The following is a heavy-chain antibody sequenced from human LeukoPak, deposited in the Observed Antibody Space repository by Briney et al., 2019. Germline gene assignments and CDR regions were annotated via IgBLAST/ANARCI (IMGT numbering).Heavy chain of an antibody. CDR3: ARDASHAFDI. Sequence: PSETLSLTCTVSGGSLSSYYWSWIRQPPGKGLEWIGYIYYSGSTYDNPSLKSRVTISRDTSKNQFSLKLSSVTAADTAVYYCARDASHAFDIWGQGTMVTVSS. CDR1: GGSLSSYY. CDR2: IYYSGST. V-gene: IGHV4-59*01. J-gene: IGHJ3*02.